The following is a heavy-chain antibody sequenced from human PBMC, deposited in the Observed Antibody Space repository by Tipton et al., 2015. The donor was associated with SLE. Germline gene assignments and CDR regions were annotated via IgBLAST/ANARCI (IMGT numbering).Heavy chain of an antibody. D-gene: IGHD2-2*01. Sequence: SLRLSCAVSGFSFSSYTISWVRQAPGKGLEWVSSISSSSTYIYYADSVKGRFTISRDNAKISLFLQENSLRAEDTAVYYCASREVSSYYYYYMDVWGKGTTVTVSS. CDR2: ISSSSTYI. V-gene: IGHV3-21*01. CDR1: GFSFSSYT. CDR3: ASREVSSYYYYYMDV. J-gene: IGHJ6*03.